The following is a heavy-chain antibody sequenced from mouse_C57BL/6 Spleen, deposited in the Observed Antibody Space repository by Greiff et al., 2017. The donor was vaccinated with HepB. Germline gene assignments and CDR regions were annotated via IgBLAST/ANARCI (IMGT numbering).Heavy chain of an antibody. D-gene: IGHD1-1*01. V-gene: IGHV1-82*01. CDR3: ARCGSSSYYFDY. CDR1: GYAFSSSW. CDR2: IYPGDGDT. Sequence: VQLQQSGPELVKPGASVKISCKASGYAFSSSWMNWVKQRPGKGLEWIGRIYPGDGDTNYNGKFKGKATLTADKSSSTAYMQLSSLTSEDSAVYFCARCGSSSYYFDYWGQGTTLTVSS. J-gene: IGHJ2*01.